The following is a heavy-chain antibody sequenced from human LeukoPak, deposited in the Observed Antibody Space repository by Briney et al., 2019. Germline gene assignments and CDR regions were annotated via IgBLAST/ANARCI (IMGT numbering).Heavy chain of an antibody. D-gene: IGHD3-10*01. CDR2: ISSSSSYI. V-gene: IGHV3-21*01. Sequence: GGSLRLSCAASGFTFSSYSMNWVRQAPGKGLEWVSSISSSSSYIYYADSVKGRFTISRDNAKNSLYLQMNSLRAEDTAVYYCARDTMAFDAFDIWGQGTMVTVS. J-gene: IGHJ3*02. CDR3: ARDTMAFDAFDI. CDR1: GFTFSSYS.